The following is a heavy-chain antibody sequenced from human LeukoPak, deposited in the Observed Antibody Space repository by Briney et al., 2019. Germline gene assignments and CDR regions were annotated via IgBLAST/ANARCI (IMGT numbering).Heavy chain of an antibody. CDR2: ISYDGSNK. Sequence: GGSLRLSCAASGFTFSSYGMHWVRQAPGKGLEWVAVISYDGSNKYYADSVKGRFTISRDNAKNSLYLQMNSLRDEDTAVYYCARSPTVATPGPFDYWGQGNLVYVSS. V-gene: IGHV3-30*03. CDR1: GFTFSSYG. J-gene: IGHJ4*02. CDR3: ARSPTVATPGPFDY. D-gene: IGHD4-23*01.